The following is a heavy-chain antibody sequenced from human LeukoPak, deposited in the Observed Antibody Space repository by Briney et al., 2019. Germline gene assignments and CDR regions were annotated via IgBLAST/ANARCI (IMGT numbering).Heavy chain of an antibody. CDR1: GFTFSSYW. D-gene: IGHD3-22*01. V-gene: IGHV3-7*01. CDR2: IKQDGSEK. Sequence: GGSLRLSCAASGFTFSSYWMSWVRQAPGKGLEWVANIKQDGSEKYYVDSVKGRFTISRDNAKNSLYLQMNSLRAEDTAVYYCARAHDSSGYYYPDWFDPWGQGTLVTVSS. J-gene: IGHJ5*02. CDR3: ARAHDSSGYYYPDWFDP.